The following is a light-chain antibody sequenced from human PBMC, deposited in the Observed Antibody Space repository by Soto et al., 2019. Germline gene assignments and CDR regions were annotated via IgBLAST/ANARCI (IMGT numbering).Light chain of an antibody. J-gene: IGLJ2*01. CDR3: ASWDSSLTAGL. CDR1: SSNIGNNY. V-gene: IGLV1-51*01. CDR2: DNN. Sequence: QSVLTQPPSVSAAPGQKVTISCSGSSSNIGNNYVSWYQQLPGTAPKLLIYDNNKRPSGIPDRFSGSKSGTSATLGITELQTADEADYYCASWDSSLTAGLFGGGTKLTVL.